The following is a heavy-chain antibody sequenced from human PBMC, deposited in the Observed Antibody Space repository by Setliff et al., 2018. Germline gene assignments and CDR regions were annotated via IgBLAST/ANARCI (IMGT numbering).Heavy chain of an antibody. D-gene: IGHD3-16*01. CDR2: INPNSGAT. J-gene: IGHJ3*02. CDR3: ARDGGGDSDAFDI. V-gene: IGHV1-2*06. Sequence: RASVKVSCKASGYTFTGYYMHWVRQAPGQGLEWMGRINPNSGATIYAQKFQGRVTMTSDTSISTAYMELGRLRSDDTAVYFCARDGGGDSDAFDIWGQGTMVTVSS. CDR1: GYTFTGYY.